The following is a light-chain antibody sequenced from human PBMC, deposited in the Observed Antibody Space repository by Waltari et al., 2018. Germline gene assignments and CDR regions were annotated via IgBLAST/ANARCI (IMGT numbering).Light chain of an antibody. J-gene: IGKJ1*01. V-gene: IGKV1-5*03. CDR1: QSISSW. Sequence: DIQMTQSHSTLSASVGDSVTITCRASQSISSWLAWYQQKPGKAPKLLIDKASSLESGVPSRFSGSGSGTEFTLTISSLQPDDCATYYCQQYNTYSGTFGQGTKVEIK. CDR2: KAS. CDR3: QQYNTYSGT.